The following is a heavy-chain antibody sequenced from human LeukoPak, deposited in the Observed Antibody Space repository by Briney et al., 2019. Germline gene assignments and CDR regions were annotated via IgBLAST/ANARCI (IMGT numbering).Heavy chain of an antibody. D-gene: IGHD2-15*01. CDR2: IKQDGSEK. V-gene: IGHV3-7*01. J-gene: IGHJ6*02. Sequence: GGSLRLSCAASGFTFSNFWMSWVRQAPGKGLEWVANIKQDGSEKYYVDSLKGRFTISRDNAKNSLYLQMNSLRAEDTAVYYCARDLRLPARYYYYYGMDVWGQGTTVTVSS. CDR3: ARDLRLPARYYYYYGMDV. CDR1: GFTFSNFW.